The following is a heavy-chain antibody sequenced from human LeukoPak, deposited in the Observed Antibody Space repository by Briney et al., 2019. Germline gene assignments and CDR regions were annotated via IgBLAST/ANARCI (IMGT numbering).Heavy chain of an antibody. CDR3: ARNPYCSSTSCPYDYYYYYMDV. Sequence: ASVKVSCKASGGTFSSYAISWVRQAPGQGLEWMGGIIPIFGTANYAQKFQGRVTITADESTSTAYMELSSLRSEDTAVYYCARNPYCSSTSCPYDYYYYYMDVWGKGTTVTVSS. D-gene: IGHD2-2*01. CDR2: IIPIFGTA. V-gene: IGHV1-69*13. CDR1: GGTFSSYA. J-gene: IGHJ6*03.